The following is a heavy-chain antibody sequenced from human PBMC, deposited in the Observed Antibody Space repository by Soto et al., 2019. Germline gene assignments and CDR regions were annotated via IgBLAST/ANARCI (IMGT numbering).Heavy chain of an antibody. CDR1: GFTFSSYS. V-gene: IGHV3-21*01. D-gene: IGHD3-16*01. CDR3: ARENYDYVWGKKNWFDP. CDR2: ISSSSSYI. J-gene: IGHJ5*02. Sequence: PGGSLRLSCAASGFTFSSYSMNWVRQAPGKGLEWVSSISSSSSYIYYADSVKGRFTISRDNAKNSLYLQMNSLRAEDTAVYYCARENYDYVWGKKNWFDPWGQGTLVT.